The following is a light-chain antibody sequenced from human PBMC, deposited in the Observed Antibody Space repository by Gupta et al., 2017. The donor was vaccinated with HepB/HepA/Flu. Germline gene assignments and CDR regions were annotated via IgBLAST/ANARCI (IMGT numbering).Light chain of an antibody. CDR3: QQRSSSPCN. CDR2: DAS. V-gene: IGKV3-11*01. Sequence: EIVLTQSPATLSLSPGERATLSCRASQSVSSYLGWYQQKPGQAPRLLIYDASNRATGIPARFSGSGSGADFTLTISSLEPEDFAVYYCQQRSSSPCNFGQGTQLEIK. J-gene: IGKJ5*01. CDR1: QSVSSY.